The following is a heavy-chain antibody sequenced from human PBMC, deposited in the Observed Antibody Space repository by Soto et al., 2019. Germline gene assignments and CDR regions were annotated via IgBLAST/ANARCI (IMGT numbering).Heavy chain of an antibody. J-gene: IGHJ5*02. CDR1: GFTFDDYA. CDR2: IAWDSNKK. CDR3: AKANGFSLSRQGDWFDH. V-gene: IGHV3-9*01. Sequence: ELQMVESGGGLVQPGRSLRLSCAASGFTFDDYAMHWVRQAPGKGLEWVSGIAWDSNKKHYADSVKGRFTISRDNAKNSLYLQMDSLRPEDTAFYYCAKANGFSLSRQGDWFDHWGQGTLVTVSS. D-gene: IGHD2-8*01.